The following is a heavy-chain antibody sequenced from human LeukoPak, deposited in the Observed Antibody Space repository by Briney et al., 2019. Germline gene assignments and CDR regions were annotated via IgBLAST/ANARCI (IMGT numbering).Heavy chain of an antibody. D-gene: IGHD3-22*01. CDR2: ISYDGSNK. CDR3: ARDEYYYDSSGYYEHDRVFDY. J-gene: IGHJ4*02. CDR1: GFTFSSYT. Sequence: PGGSLRLSCATSGFTFSSYTFYWIRQAPGKGLEWVAVISYDGSNKYYADSVKGRFTISRDNSKNTLYLQMNSLRAEDTAVYYCARDEYYYDSSGYYEHDRVFDYWGQGTLVTVSS. V-gene: IGHV3-30*04.